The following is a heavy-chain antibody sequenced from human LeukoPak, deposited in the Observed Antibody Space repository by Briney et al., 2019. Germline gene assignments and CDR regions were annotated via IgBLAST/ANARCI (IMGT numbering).Heavy chain of an antibody. D-gene: IGHD3-10*01. Sequence: GRSLRLSCAASGFTFSSYGMHWLRQAPGKGLEWVAVISYDGSNKYYADSVKGRFTISRDNSKNTLYLQMNSLRAEDTAVYYCAKERFPPNYYGSGSPGDYWGQGTLVTVSS. CDR2: ISYDGSNK. CDR3: AKERFPPNYYGSGSPGDY. J-gene: IGHJ4*02. CDR1: GFTFSSYG. V-gene: IGHV3-30*18.